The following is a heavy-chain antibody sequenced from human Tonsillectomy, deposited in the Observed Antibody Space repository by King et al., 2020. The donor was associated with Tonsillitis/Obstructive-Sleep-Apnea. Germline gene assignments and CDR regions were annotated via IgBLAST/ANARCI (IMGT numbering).Heavy chain of an antibody. V-gene: IGHV4-34*01. Sequence: VQLQQWGAGLLKPSETLSLTCAVYGGSFSGYYWSWIRQPPGKGLEWIGEINHSGSTNYNPSLKSRVTISVDTSKNQFSLKLSSVTAADTAGYYCARGRAGYCSSTSCYLDVWGKGTTVTVSS. CDR2: INHSGST. CDR3: ARGRAGYCSSTSCYLDV. D-gene: IGHD2-2*01. CDR1: GGSFSGYY. J-gene: IGHJ6*04.